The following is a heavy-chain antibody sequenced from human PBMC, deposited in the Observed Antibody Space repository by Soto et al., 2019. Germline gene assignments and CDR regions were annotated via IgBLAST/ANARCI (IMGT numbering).Heavy chain of an antibody. CDR2: INHSGST. CDR3: ARGPLLATTKSNAFDI. J-gene: IGHJ3*02. V-gene: IGHV4-34*01. D-gene: IGHD2-21*01. Sequence: SLSLTCAVYGGSFSGYYWSWIRQPPGKGLEWIGEINHSGSTNYNPSLKSRVTISVDTSKNQFSLKLSSVTAADTAVYYCARGPLLATTKSNAFDIWGQGTMVTVSS. CDR1: GGSFSGYY.